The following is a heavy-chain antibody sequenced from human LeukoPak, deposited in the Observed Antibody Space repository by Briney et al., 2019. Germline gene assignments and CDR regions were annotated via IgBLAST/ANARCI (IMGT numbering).Heavy chain of an antibody. V-gene: IGHV4-61*01. CDR2: IYYSGST. J-gene: IGHJ3*02. CDR1: GGSVSSGSYY. Sequence: PSQTLSLTCTVSGGSVSSGSYYWSWIRQPPGKGLEWIGYIYYSGSTNYNPSLKSRVTISVDTSKNQFSLKLSSVTAADTAVYYCARDGPDAFDIWGQGTMVTVSS. CDR3: ARDGPDAFDI.